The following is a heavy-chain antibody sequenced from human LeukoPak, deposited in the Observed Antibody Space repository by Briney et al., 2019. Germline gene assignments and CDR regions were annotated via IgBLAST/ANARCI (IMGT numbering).Heavy chain of an antibody. J-gene: IGHJ4*02. CDR3: ARDYRSTEATTFVY. CDR2: ISAYNGNT. CDR1: GYTFTSYG. V-gene: IGHV1-18*01. D-gene: IGHD1-14*01. Sequence: ASVKVSCKASGYTFTSYGISWVRQAPGQGLEWMGWISAYNGNTNYAQKLQGRVTMTTDTSTSTAYMELRSLRSDDTAVYYCARDYRSTEATTFVYWGQGTLVTVSS.